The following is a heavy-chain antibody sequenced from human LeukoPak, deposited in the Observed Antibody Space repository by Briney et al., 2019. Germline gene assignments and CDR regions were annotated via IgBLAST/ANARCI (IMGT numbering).Heavy chain of an antibody. Sequence: SETLSLTCTVSGGSISSYYWSWIRQPAGKGLEWIGRIYTSGSTNYNPSLKSRVTMSVDTSKNQFSLKLYSVTAAGTAVYYCARVGEKLSYYYFDYWGQGTLVTVSS. D-gene: IGHD2-21*01. V-gene: IGHV4-4*07. CDR2: IYTSGST. J-gene: IGHJ4*02. CDR1: GGSISSYY. CDR3: ARVGEKLSYYYFDY.